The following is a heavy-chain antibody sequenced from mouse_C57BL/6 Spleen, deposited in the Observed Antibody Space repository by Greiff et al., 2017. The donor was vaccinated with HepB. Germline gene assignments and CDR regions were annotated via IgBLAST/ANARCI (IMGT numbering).Heavy chain of an antibody. CDR3: ARDRDSNSDNFDY. V-gene: IGHV5-4*01. J-gene: IGHJ2*01. D-gene: IGHD2-5*01. CDR1: GFTFSSYA. Sequence: EVQLVESGGGLVKPGGSLKLSCAASGFTFSSYAMSWVRQTPEKRLEWVATISDGGSYTYYPDNVKGRFTISRDNAKNNLYLQMSHLKSEDTAMYYCARDRDSNSDNFDYWGQGTTLTVSS. CDR2: ISDGGSYT.